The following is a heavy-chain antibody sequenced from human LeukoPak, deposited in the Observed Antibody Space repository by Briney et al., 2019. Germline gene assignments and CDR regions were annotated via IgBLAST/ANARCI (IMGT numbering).Heavy chain of an antibody. V-gene: IGHV1-2*06. Sequence: ASVKVSCKAFGYTFTGYYMHWVRQAPGQGLEWMGRINPKSGGTNYAQKFQGRVTMTRDTSISTAYMELSRLRSDDTAVYYCARDLTHDSSGDLDYWGQGTLVTVSS. CDR1: GYTFTGYY. CDR2: INPKSGGT. CDR3: ARDLTHDSSGDLDY. J-gene: IGHJ4*02. D-gene: IGHD3-22*01.